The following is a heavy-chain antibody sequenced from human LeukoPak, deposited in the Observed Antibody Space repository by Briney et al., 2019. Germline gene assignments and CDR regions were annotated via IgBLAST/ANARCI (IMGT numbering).Heavy chain of an antibody. Sequence: TGGSLRLSCAASGFTFSSYGMHWVRQAPGKGLEWVAVISYDGSNKYYADSVKGRFTISRDNSKNTLYLQMNSLRAEDTAVYYCAKVRPIYYYDSSGYYGALDYWGQGTLVTVSS. CDR2: ISYDGSNK. D-gene: IGHD3-22*01. V-gene: IGHV3-30*18. J-gene: IGHJ4*02. CDR3: AKVRPIYYYDSSGYYGALDY. CDR1: GFTFSSYG.